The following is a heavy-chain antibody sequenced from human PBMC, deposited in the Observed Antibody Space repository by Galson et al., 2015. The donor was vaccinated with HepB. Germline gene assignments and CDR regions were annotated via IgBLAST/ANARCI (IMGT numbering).Heavy chain of an antibody. CDR2: INPNSGGT. J-gene: IGHJ6*02. V-gene: IGHV1-2*04. Sequence: SVKVSCKASGYTFTGYYMHWVRQAPGQGLEWMGWINPNSGGTNYAQKFQGWVTMTRDTSISTAYMELSRLRSDDTAVYYCARDPNYYGSGARKSGYYYYGMDVWGQGTTVTVSS. CDR3: ARDPNYYGSGARKSGYYYYGMDV. D-gene: IGHD3-10*01. CDR1: GYTFTGYY.